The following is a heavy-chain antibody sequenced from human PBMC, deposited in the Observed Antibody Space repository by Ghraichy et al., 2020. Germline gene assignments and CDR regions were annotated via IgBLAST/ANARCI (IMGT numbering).Heavy chain of an antibody. Sequence: SETLSLTCTVSGGSVSSGNYYWSWIRQPPGKGLEWIGYIYYSGSTNYNPSLKSRVTISVDTSKNQFSLKLSSVTAADTAVYYCASLGAVAGIYFDYWGQGTLVTVSS. J-gene: IGHJ4*02. CDR1: GGSVSSGNYY. D-gene: IGHD6-19*01. V-gene: IGHV4-61*01. CDR3: ASLGAVAGIYFDY. CDR2: IYYSGST.